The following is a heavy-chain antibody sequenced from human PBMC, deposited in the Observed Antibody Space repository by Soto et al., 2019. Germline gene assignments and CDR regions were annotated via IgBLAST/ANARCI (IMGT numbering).Heavy chain of an antibody. CDR1: DSAISSGY. V-gene: IGHV4-59*01. J-gene: IGHJ4*02. D-gene: IGHD1-26*01. CDR3: ARDQNGSPHFVY. CDR2: IHYSGSA. Sequence: SETLCQTVTVADSAISSGYWSLNQQPPGKRLEWIGYIHYSGSANYNPSLMSRVTISVDSSKNQFSLKLSSVTAADTAVYYRARDQNGSPHFVYLGQGNLVTVSS.